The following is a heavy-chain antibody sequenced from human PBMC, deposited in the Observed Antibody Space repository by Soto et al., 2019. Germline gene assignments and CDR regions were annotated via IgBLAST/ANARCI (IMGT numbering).Heavy chain of an antibody. V-gene: IGHV3-23*01. CDR1: GFTFSTYA. CDR2: ISGGGTT. D-gene: IGHD1-1*01. J-gene: IGHJ5*02. Sequence: GGSVRLSCAASGFTFSTYAMSWVRQAPGKGLEWVSTISGGGTTYNADSVKGRFTISRDNSKNTLYLQMNSLRAEDTAVYYCAKSQVAPGAPTPFDPCGQGTLLT. CDR3: AKSQVAPGAPTPFDP.